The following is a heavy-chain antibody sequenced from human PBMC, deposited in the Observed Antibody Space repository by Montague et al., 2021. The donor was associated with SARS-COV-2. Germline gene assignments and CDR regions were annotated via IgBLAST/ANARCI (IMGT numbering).Heavy chain of an antibody. Sequence: SETLSLTCSVYGGSFSGYYWSWIRQFPGKGLEWIGEVSHSGSTNYSPSLKSRVTISIDSSKNHFSLQLRSVTAADTAVYYCARCSTGWSILDVWGQGSTVAVSS. J-gene: IGHJ6*02. V-gene: IGHV4-34*01. D-gene: IGHD6-19*01. CDR1: GGSFSGYY. CDR2: VSHSGST. CDR3: ARCSTGWSILDV.